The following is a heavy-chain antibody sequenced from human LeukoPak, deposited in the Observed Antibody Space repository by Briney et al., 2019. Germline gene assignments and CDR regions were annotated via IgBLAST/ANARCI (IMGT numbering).Heavy chain of an antibody. CDR3: AKAGRQDYYGSGSKTPSVYYFDY. D-gene: IGHD3-10*01. Sequence: PGGSLRLSCAASGFTFSSYWMSWVRRAPGKGLEWVSATSSSDDGKYYADSVRGRFTISRDNSRNTMYLQMNSLRAEDTAVYYCAKAGRQDYYGSGSKTPSVYYFDYWGQGTLVTVSS. J-gene: IGHJ4*02. CDR2: TSSSDDGK. CDR1: GFTFSSYW. V-gene: IGHV3-23*01.